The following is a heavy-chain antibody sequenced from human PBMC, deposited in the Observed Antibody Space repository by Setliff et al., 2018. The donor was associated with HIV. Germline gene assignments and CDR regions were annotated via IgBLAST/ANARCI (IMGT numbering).Heavy chain of an antibody. Sequence: SETLSLTCAVYGGSFSSYYWTFIRQPPGKGLEWIGYIYYSGSTNYNPSLKSRVTISVDTSKNQFSLKLSSVTAADTAVYYCARAQDAFDIWGQGTMVTVSS. J-gene: IGHJ3*02. V-gene: IGHV4-59*01. CDR3: ARAQDAFDI. CDR2: IYYSGST. CDR1: GGSFSSYY.